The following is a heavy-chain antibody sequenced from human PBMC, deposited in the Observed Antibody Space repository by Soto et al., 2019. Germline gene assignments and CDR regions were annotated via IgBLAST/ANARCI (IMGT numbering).Heavy chain of an antibody. V-gene: IGHV1-69*13. CDR2: IIPLFGTV. CDR3: ARETTTVTRGYFYYGMDV. CDR1: GGTFTSFT. Sequence: GASVKVSCKASGGTFTSFTITWVRQAPGQGLEWMGGIIPLFGTVNYAQKFQGRVTITADESTTTAYMELSSLRSEDTAVYYCARETTTVTRGYFYYGMDVWGQGTTVTVSS. D-gene: IGHD4-17*01. J-gene: IGHJ6*02.